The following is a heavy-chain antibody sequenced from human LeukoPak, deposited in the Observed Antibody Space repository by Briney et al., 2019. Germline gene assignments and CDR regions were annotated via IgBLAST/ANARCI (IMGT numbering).Heavy chain of an antibody. D-gene: IGHD3-3*01. J-gene: IGHJ6*02. Sequence: SETLSLTCTVSGGSISSSSYYWGWIRQPPGKGLEWIGEINRSGSTNYNPSLKSRVTISVDTSKNQFSLKLSSVTAADTAVYYCARKDPYYDFWSGYYTVYYYYGMDVWGQGTTVTVSS. CDR2: INRSGST. CDR1: GGSISSSSYY. V-gene: IGHV4-39*07. CDR3: ARKDPYYDFWSGYYTVYYYYGMDV.